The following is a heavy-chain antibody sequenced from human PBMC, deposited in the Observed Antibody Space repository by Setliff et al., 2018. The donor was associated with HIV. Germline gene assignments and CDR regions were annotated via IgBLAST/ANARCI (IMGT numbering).Heavy chain of an antibody. V-gene: IGHV3-30*02. CDR2: IRSAASTK. J-gene: IGHJ4*02. CDR3: ASRPSGDYGPCDF. Sequence: GGSLRLSCAASGFTFSSHAMHWVRQAPGKGLEWVAFIRSAASTKSYADSVKDRFTISRDNSKDTLYLQMNSLRPEDTAVYYCASRPSGDYGPCDFWGRGTLVTVSS. CDR1: GFTFSSHA. D-gene: IGHD4-17*01.